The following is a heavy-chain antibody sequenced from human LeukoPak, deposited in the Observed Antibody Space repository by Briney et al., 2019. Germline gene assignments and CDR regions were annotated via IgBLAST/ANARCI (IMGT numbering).Heavy chain of an antibody. CDR1: GYIFSTYW. CDR2: IYPGDSDTTDT. Sequence: GESLKISCEVSGYIFSTYWIGWVRQMPGKGLEWMGMIYPGDSDTTDTRYNPSFQGQVTISADKSISTASLLWSSLRASDTAMYYCVRHGLGTSWFNFDYWGQGTLVTVSS. CDR3: VRHGLGTSWFNFDY. V-gene: IGHV5-51*01. D-gene: IGHD6-13*01. J-gene: IGHJ4*02.